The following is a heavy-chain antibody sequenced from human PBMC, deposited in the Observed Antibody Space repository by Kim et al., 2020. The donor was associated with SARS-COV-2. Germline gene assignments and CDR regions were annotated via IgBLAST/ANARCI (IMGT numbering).Heavy chain of an antibody. Sequence: SETLSLTCAVYGGSFSGYYWSWIRQPPGKGLEWIGEINHSGSTNYNPSLKSRVTISVDTSKNQFSLKLSSVTAADTAGYYCARLRTYCGGDCYSLGFDYWGQGTLVTVSS. CDR3: ARLRTYCGGDCYSLGFDY. CDR2: INHSGST. J-gene: IGHJ4*02. D-gene: IGHD2-21*02. V-gene: IGHV4-34*01. CDR1: GGSFSGYY.